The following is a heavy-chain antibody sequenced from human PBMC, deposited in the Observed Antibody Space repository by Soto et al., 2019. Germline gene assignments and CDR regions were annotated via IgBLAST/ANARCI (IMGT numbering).Heavy chain of an antibody. D-gene: IGHD3-3*01. CDR1: GYSFTDYK. J-gene: IGHJ6*02. V-gene: IGHV1-2*02. Sequence: GASVKVSCKTSGYSFTDYKLHWVRQAPGQGLEWMGWVDPNGGDSNYAQKFQGRVTMTRDTSITTAYLELSSLRTEDTATYYCARRPGVPGYFWSCYWVDYGMDFWGQGTTVTVSS. CDR2: VDPNGGDS. CDR3: ARRPGVPGYFWSCYWVDYGMDF.